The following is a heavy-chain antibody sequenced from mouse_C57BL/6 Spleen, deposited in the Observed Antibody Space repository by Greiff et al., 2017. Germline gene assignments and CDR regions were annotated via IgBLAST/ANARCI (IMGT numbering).Heavy chain of an antibody. Sequence: QVQLQQPGAELVMPGASVKLSCKASGYTFTSYWMHWVQQRPGQGLEWIGEIDPSDSYTNYNQKFKGKSTLTVDKSSSTAYMQLSSLTSEDSAVYYCARSEARDSFAYWGQGTLVTVSA. CDR2: IDPSDSYT. CDR1: GYTFTSYW. CDR3: ARSEARDSFAY. J-gene: IGHJ3*01. V-gene: IGHV1-69*01.